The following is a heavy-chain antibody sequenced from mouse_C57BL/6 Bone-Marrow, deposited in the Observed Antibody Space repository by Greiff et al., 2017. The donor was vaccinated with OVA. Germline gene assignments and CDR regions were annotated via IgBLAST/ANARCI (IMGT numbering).Heavy chain of an antibody. Sequence: VQLQQSVAELVRPGASVKLSCTASGFNIKNTYMHWVKQRPEQGLEWIGRIDPENGDTKYAPKFQGKATLTADTSSNTAYLQLSSLTSEDTAIYYGARWYYCGSSYWYFDVWGTGTTLTVSS. J-gene: IGHJ1*03. CDR1: GFNIKNTY. CDR2: IDPENGDT. CDR3: ARWYYCGSSYWYFDV. V-gene: IGHV14-3*01. D-gene: IGHD1-1*01.